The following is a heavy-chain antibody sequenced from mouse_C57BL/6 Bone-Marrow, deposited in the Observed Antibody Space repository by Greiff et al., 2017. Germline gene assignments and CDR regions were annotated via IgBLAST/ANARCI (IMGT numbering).Heavy chain of an antibody. J-gene: IGHJ2*01. V-gene: IGHV14-2*01. D-gene: IGHD2-4*01. CDR2: IDPEDGET. Sequence: EVQLQQSGAELVKPGASVKLSCTASGFNIKDYYMHWVKQRTEQGLEWIGRIDPEDGETKYAPKFQGKATITADTSSNTAYLQLSSLTSEDTAVYYCAMITQYYFDYWGQGTTLTVSS. CDR1: GFNIKDYY. CDR3: AMITQYYFDY.